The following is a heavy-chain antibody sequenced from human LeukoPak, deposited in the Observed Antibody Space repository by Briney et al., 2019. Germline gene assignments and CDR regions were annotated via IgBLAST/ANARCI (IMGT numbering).Heavy chain of an antibody. J-gene: IGHJ5*01. CDR2: LIPILGIA. CDR3: ARGRYHGSGSKNWFDS. Sequence: ASVKGSCKTSGDTFSDYTVNRVRQGPGQGFEGMGRLIPILGIATYAQKFQDRVTITTDRSTGTAYMELSSLRSEDTAVYYCARGRYHGSGSKNWFDSWGQGTPVTVSS. D-gene: IGHD3-10*01. V-gene: IGHV1-69*02. CDR1: GDTFSDYT.